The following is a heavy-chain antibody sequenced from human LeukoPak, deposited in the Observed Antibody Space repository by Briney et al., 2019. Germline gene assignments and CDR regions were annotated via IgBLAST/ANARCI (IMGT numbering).Heavy chain of an antibody. CDR3: ARGSTVTTDYFDY. J-gene: IGHJ4*02. CDR1: GFTVSSNY. Sequence: GGSPRLSCAASGFTVSSNYMSWVRQAPGKGLEWVSVIYSGGSTYYADSVKGRFTISRDNSKNTLYLQMNSLRAEDTAVYYCARGSTVTTDYFDYWGQGTLVTVSS. CDR2: IYSGGST. D-gene: IGHD4-17*01. V-gene: IGHV3-66*01.